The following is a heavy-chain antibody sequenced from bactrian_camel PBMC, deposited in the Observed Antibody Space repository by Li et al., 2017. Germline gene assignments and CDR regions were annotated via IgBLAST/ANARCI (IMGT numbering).Heavy chain of an antibody. D-gene: IGHD6*01. J-gene: IGHJ4*01. CDR3: AAENLCTAVSGIEIYEYNY. CDR1: GFTFSAAT. CDR2: INPGGSRM. V-gene: IGHV3S31*01. Sequence: VQLVESGGGSVQAGGSLRLSCAASGFTFSAATMSWIRQAPGKELEWVSGINPGGSRMDYADSVKGRFTIAQDNAKNTLYLQMNSPEPKDTAMYYCAAENLCTAVSGIEIYEYNYVGQGTQVTVS.